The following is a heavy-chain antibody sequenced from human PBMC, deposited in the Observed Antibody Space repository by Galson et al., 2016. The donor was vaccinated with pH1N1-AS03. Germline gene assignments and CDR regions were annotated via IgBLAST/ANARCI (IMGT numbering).Heavy chain of an antibody. D-gene: IGHD4-17*01. CDR3: TREVTTCCFDI. CDR2: VHSSGST. CDR1: HGSVSNHY. J-gene: IGHJ3*02. Sequence: LSLTCTVSHGSVSNHYWTWIRPPPGKGLEWIGYVHSSGSTSYNRSLKSRLIISVDTSKNQLSLKLTSVTAADTAVYYCTREVTTCCFDIWGQGTVVSVSS. V-gene: IGHV4-59*02.